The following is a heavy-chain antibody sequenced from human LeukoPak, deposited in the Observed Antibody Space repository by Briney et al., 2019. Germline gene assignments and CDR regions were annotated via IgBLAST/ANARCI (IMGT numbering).Heavy chain of an antibody. Sequence: PGGSLRLSCAASGFTFSSYDMHWVRQATGKGLEWVSAIGTAGDTYYPGSVKGRFTISRENAKNSLYLQMNSLRAGDMAVYYCARGYYDSSGYLDYFDYWGQGTLVTVSS. D-gene: IGHD3-22*01. CDR2: IGTAGDT. CDR1: GFTFSSYD. CDR3: ARGYYDSSGYLDYFDY. V-gene: IGHV3-13*01. J-gene: IGHJ4*02.